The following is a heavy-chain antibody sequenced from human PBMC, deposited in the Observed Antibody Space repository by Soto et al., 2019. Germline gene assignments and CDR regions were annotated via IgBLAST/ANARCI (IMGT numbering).Heavy chain of an antibody. D-gene: IGHD2-2*01. CDR3: ARVPAVMSDWYYFYGMDV. Sequence: GESLKISCKGSGYSFTSYWIGWVRQMPGKGLEWMGIIYPGDSDTRYSPSFQGQVTISADKSISTTYLQWSSLKASDTAMYYCARVPAVMSDWYYFYGMDVWGQGTTVTFSS. CDR2: IYPGDSDT. V-gene: IGHV5-51*01. CDR1: GYSFTSYW. J-gene: IGHJ6*02.